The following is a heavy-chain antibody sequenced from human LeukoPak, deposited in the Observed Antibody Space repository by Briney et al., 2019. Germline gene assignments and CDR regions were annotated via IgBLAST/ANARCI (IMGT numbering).Heavy chain of an antibody. J-gene: IGHJ4*02. D-gene: IGHD3-22*01. CDR2: INHSGST. CDR3: ASVYYDSSGYPYFDY. Sequence: SETLSLTCAVYGGSFSGYYWSWIRQPPGKGLEWIGEINHSGSTNYNPSLKSRVTISVDTSKNQFSLKLSSVTAADTAVYYCASVYYDSSGYPYFDYWGQGTLVTVSS. V-gene: IGHV4-34*01. CDR1: GGSFSGYY.